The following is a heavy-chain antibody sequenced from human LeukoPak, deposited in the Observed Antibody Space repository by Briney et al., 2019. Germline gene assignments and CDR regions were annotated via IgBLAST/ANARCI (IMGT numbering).Heavy chain of an antibody. J-gene: IGHJ4*02. CDR1: GFHFRIYE. CDR2: IGTILSTT. Sequence: GGSLRLSCAASGFHFRIYEMNWVRQAPGKGLEWVSYIGTILSTTYYADPVKGRFTISRDNAKNFLYLQMNSLRAEDTAVYYGARARRYCSSTSCPFDYWGQGTLVTVSS. D-gene: IGHD2-2*01. CDR3: ARARRYCSSTSCPFDY. V-gene: IGHV3-48*03.